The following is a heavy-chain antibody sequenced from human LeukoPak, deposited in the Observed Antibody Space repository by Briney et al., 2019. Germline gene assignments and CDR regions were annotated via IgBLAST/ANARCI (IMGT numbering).Heavy chain of an antibody. CDR1: GYTFTSYG. CDR3: ARDRVEIAVAPPPGLDP. CDR2: ISAYNGNT. J-gene: IGHJ5*02. Sequence: GASVKVSCKASGYTFTSYGISWVRQAPGQGLEWMGWISAYNGNTNYAQKLQGRVTMTTDTSTSTAYMELRSLRSDDTAVHYCARDRVEIAVAPPPGLDPWGQGTLVTVSS. V-gene: IGHV1-18*01. D-gene: IGHD6-19*01.